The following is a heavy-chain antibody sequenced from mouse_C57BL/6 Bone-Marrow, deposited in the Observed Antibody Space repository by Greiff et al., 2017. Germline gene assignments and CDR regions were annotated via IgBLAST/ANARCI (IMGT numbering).Heavy chain of an antibody. CDR3: TRDGSERYFDY. CDR1: GFTFSSYA. J-gene: IGHJ2*01. V-gene: IGHV5-9-1*02. Sequence: EVKLVESGEGLVKPGGSLKLSCAASGFTFSSYAMSWVRQTPEKRLEWVAYISSGGDYIYYADTVKGRFTISRDNARNTLYLQMSSLKSEDAAMYYCTRDGSERYFDYWGQGTTLTVAS. CDR2: ISSGGDYI. D-gene: IGHD2-2*01.